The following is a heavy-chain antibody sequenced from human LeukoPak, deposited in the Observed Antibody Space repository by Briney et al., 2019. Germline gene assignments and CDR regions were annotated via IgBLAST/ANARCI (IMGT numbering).Heavy chain of an antibody. D-gene: IGHD3-16*02. J-gene: IGHJ4*02. Sequence: GGSLRLSCAASGFTFSSYWMSWVRQAPGKGLEWVANIKQDGSEKYYVDSVKGRFTIYRDNAKNSLYLQMNSLRAEDTAVYYCARDYDYVWGSYRYFDYWGQGTLVTVSS. CDR1: GFTFSSYW. V-gene: IGHV3-7*01. CDR2: IKQDGSEK. CDR3: ARDYDYVWGSYRYFDY.